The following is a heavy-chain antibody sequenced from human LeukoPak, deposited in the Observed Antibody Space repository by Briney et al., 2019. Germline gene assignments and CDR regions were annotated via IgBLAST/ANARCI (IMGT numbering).Heavy chain of an antibody. CDR1: GFTFSSYS. V-gene: IGHV3-48*01. CDR3: ASNTVTLIVH. Sequence: GGSLRLSCAASGFTFSSYSMNWVRQAPGKGLEWVSYISSSSSTIYYADSVKGRFTISRDNAKNSLYLQMNSLRAEDTAVYYCASNTVTLIVHWGQGTLVTVSS. J-gene: IGHJ4*02. D-gene: IGHD4-11*01. CDR2: ISSSSSTI.